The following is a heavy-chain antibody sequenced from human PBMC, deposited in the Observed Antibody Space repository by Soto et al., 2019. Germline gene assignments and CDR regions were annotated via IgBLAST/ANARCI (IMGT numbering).Heavy chain of an antibody. CDR3: AKNPDNYSYGMDV. J-gene: IGHJ6*02. D-gene: IGHD3-9*01. CDR2: IIPIFGTA. V-gene: IGHV1-69*12. CDR1: GGTFSSYA. Sequence: QVQLVQSGSEVKKPGSSVKVSCKASGGTFSSYAISWVRQAPGQGLEWMGGIIPIFGTADYAQKFQSRVTIAADESTTTASLEMSSLRSEDTAVYYCAKNPDNYSYGMDVWCQGTTVTVSS.